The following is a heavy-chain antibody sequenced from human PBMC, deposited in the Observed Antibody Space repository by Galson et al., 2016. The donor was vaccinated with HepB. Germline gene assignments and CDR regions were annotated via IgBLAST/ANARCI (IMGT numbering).Heavy chain of an antibody. CDR3: ARDYSYSSNWPGY. D-gene: IGHD7-27*01. J-gene: IGHJ4*02. V-gene: IGHV3-33*05. CDR1: GFALSSYG. Sequence: SLRLSCAVSGFALSSYGMHWVRQVPGKGLEWVADISFDGGKQHYADSVKGRFSISRDTSGVYLQMSSLTPADTGLYYCARDYSYSSNWPGYWGQGTLVIVSS. CDR2: ISFDGGKQ.